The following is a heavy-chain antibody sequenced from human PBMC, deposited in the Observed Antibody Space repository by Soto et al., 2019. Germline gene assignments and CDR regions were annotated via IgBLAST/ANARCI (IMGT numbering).Heavy chain of an antibody. CDR2: ISPYNGNT. J-gene: IGHJ4*02. CDR1: GYTFTSYG. V-gene: IGHV1-18*01. CDR3: ASGMVRGVIPPRSYFDY. D-gene: IGHD3-10*01. Sequence: ASVKVSCKASGYTFTSYGISWVRQAPGQGLERMGWISPYNGNTNYAQKLQGRVTMTTDTSTSTAYMELSSLRSDDTAVYYCASGMVRGVIPPRSYFDYWGQGTLVTV.